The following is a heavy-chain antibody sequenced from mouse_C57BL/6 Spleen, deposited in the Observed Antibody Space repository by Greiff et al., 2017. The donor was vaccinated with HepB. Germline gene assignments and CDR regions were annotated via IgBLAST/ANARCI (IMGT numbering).Heavy chain of an antibody. CDR3: AIGDGYYPFAY. Sequence: EVQVVESEGGLVQPGRSMKLSCTASGFTFSDYYMAWVRQVPEKGLEWVANINYDGSSTYYLDSLKSRFIISRDNAKNILYLQMSSLKSEDTATYYCAIGDGYYPFAYWGQGTLVTVSA. CDR2: INYDGSST. J-gene: IGHJ3*01. D-gene: IGHD2-3*01. V-gene: IGHV5-16*01. CDR1: GFTFSDYY.